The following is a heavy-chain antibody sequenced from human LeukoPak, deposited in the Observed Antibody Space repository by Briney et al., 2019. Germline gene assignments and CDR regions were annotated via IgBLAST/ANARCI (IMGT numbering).Heavy chain of an antibody. CDR2: IYSGGTT. V-gene: IGHV3-53*01. J-gene: IGHJ4*02. Sequence: GRSLRLSCAASGFTVSRNYMSWVRQAPGKGLEWVSVIYSGGTTYYADSVKGRFTISRDNSKNTLYLQMNSLRAEDAAVYYCARDTNGDHYFDYWGQGALVTISS. D-gene: IGHD4-17*01. CDR1: GFTVSRNY. CDR3: ARDTNGDHYFDY.